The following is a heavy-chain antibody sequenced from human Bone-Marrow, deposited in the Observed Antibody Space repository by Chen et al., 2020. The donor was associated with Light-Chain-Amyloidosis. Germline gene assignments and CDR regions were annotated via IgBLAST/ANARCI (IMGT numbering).Heavy chain of an antibody. Sequence: EVQLVESGGGLVQPGGSLRLSCAASGFSIDTYWLHWVRQAPGKGLVWVSRISGDGSSRSYADSVKGRFTISRDNVKNILYLEMNSLRVEDTATYYCARDLTTVTVWGQWTTVTVSS. V-gene: IGHV3-74*01. J-gene: IGHJ6*02. D-gene: IGHD4-17*01. CDR3: ARDLTTVTV. CDR2: ISGDGSSR. CDR1: GFSIDTYW.